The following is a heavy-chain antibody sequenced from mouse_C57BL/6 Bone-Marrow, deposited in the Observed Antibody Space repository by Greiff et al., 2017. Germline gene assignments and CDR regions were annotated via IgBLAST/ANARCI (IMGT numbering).Heavy chain of an antibody. CDR1: GFTFSDYG. J-gene: IGHJ3*01. Sequence: EVQRVESGGGLVKPGGSLKLSCAASGFTFSDYGMHWVRQAPEKGLEWVAYISSGSSTIYYADTVKGRFTITRDNAKNTLFLQMASLRSEDTAMYYCAEAYASNCVPWFAYWGQGTLVTVSA. CDR3: AEAYASNCVPWFAY. D-gene: IGHD2-5*01. CDR2: ISSGSSTI. V-gene: IGHV5-17*01.